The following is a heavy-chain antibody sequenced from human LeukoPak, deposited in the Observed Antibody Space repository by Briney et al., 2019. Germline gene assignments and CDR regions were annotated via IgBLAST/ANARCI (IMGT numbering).Heavy chain of an antibody. J-gene: IGHJ4*02. Sequence: SETLSLTCTVSGGSISDYYWNWIRQPPGKGLEWIGFIYYSGSTNYSPSLRSRVTISVDTSKNQFSLKLSSVTAADTAVYYCARLINDGGNDYWGQGILVTVSS. CDR1: GGSISDYY. V-gene: IGHV4-59*12. CDR3: ARLINDGGNDY. D-gene: IGHD4-23*01. CDR2: IYYSGST.